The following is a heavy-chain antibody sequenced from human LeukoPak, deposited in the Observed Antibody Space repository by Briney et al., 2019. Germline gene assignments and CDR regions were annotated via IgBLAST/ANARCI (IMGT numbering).Heavy chain of an antibody. J-gene: IGHJ3*02. CDR3: ARIGIDDSTSCYACGDAFDI. Sequence: SETLSLTCTVSGGSISSYYWSWIRQPAGKGLEWIGRIYTSGSTNYNPSLKSRVTMSVDTSKNQFSLKLSSVTAADTAVYYCARIGIDDSTSCYACGDAFDIWGQGTMVTVSS. D-gene: IGHD2-2*01. CDR2: IYTSGST. V-gene: IGHV4-4*07. CDR1: GGSISSYY.